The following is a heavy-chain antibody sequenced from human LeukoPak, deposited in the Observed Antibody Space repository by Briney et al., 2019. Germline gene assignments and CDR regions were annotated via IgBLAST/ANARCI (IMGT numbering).Heavy chain of an antibody. CDR3: ARRAQDDFWSGYRQTFDI. J-gene: IGHJ3*02. CDR2: IYYSGST. CDR1: GGSISSGSYY. V-gene: IGHV4-39*01. Sequence: SQTLSLTCTVSGGSISSGSYYWSWIRQPAGKGLEWIGSIYYSGSTYYNPSLKSRVTISVDTSKNQFSLKLSSVTAADTAVYYCARRAQDDFWSGYRQTFDIWGQGTMVTVS. D-gene: IGHD3-3*01.